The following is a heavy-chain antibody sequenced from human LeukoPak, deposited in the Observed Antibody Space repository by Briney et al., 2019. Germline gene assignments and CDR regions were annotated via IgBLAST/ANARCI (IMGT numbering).Heavy chain of an antibody. D-gene: IGHD2-8*02. V-gene: IGHV3-48*03. CDR1: GFTFSSYA. Sequence: GGSLRLSCAASGFTFSSYAMNWVRQAPGKGLEWVSYITNNGTTIYYADSVKGRFTISRDNAENSLYLQMNSLRAEDTAVYYCARDPTGAVEGDTLHFDYWGQGTLVTVSS. CDR2: ITNNGTTI. CDR3: ARDPTGAVEGDTLHFDY. J-gene: IGHJ4*02.